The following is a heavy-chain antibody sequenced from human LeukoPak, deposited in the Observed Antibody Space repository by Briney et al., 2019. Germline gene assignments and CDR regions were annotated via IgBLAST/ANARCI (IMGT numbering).Heavy chain of an antibody. CDR2: ISYDGSNK. CDR1: GFTFSSYG. J-gene: IGHJ4*02. Sequence: GRSLRLSCAASGFTFSSYGMHWVRQAPGKGLEWVAVISYDGSNKYYADFVKGRFTISRDNSKNTLYLQMNSLRAEDTAVYYCAKDVESYFDYWGQGTLVTVSS. CDR3: AKDVESYFDY. V-gene: IGHV3-30*18.